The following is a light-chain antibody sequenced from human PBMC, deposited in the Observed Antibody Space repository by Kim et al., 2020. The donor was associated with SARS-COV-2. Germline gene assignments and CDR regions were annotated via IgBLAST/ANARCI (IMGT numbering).Light chain of an antibody. CDR1: QNINNW. J-gene: IGKJ2*01. CDR3: QQYDTYHT. V-gene: IGKV1-5*03. CDR2: KAS. Sequence: LSASVGDSVTITCRASQNINNWLAWYQLRPGRAPKHLIYKASNLESGVPSRFSGSGSGTEFTLTIYSLQPDDFATYYCQQYDTYHTFGQGNKLEI.